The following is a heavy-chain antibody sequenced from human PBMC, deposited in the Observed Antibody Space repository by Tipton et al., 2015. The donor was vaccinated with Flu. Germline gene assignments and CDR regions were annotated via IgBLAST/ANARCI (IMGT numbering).Heavy chain of an antibody. Sequence: QVQLVQSGAEVKKPGASVNVSCKTSGYTFTTYGINWARQAPGQGLEWMGWISAYTGNTHYAQKFQGRVTLSTDTSTRTGYMELRSLRSDDTAVYFCARGTEYHDILRGSRTLIKLDPWGQGTLVTVSS. CDR1: GYTFTTYG. V-gene: IGHV1-18*01. CDR3: ARGTEYHDILRGSRTLIKLDP. D-gene: IGHD3-9*01. CDR2: ISAYTGNT. J-gene: IGHJ5*02.